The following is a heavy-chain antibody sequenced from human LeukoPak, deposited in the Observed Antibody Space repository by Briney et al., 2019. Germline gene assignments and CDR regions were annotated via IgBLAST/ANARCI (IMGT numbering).Heavy chain of an antibody. CDR1: GYTFTDYY. CDR2: INPNSGGT. CDR3: ARRVGSSSGYSFDY. J-gene: IGHJ4*01. V-gene: IGHV1-2*06. D-gene: IGHD5-12*01. Sequence: ASVKVSCKASGYTFTDYYIHWVRQRQAPGQGLEWMGRINPNSGGTNYAQKFQGRVTMTRDTSISTAYMELSSLSSDDTAVYFCARRVGSSSGYSFDYWGQEPWSPSPQ.